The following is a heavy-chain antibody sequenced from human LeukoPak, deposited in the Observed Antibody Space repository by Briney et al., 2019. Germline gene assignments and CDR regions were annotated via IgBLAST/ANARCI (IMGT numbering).Heavy chain of an antibody. V-gene: IGHV1-3*04. J-gene: IGHJ4*02. CDR1: GYTFTYYA. CDR3: ARPAGRLGSSVLPPDY. Sequence: ASVKVSCKASGYTFTYYAMHWVRQAPGQRLEWMGWINTGNGNTKYSQNFQGRVTITRDTSASTGYMELCSLRSEDTAVYYCARPAGRLGSSVLPPDYWGQGTLVTVSS. D-gene: IGHD6-13*01. CDR2: INTGNGNT.